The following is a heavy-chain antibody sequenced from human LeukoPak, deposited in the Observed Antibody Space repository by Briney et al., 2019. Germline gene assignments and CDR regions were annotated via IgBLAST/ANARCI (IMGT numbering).Heavy chain of an antibody. CDR1: GFTFGSYA. CDR3: AKDLSSGVDTYYFDY. J-gene: IGHJ4*02. CDR2: ISDSGGST. Sequence: PGGSLRLSCAASGFTFGSYAMSWVRQALGKGLEWVPAISDSGGSTYYADSVKGRFTISRDNSTNTLFLQMNSLRAEDTAVYYCAKDLSSGVDTYYFDYWGQGTLVTVSS. V-gene: IGHV3-23*01. D-gene: IGHD5-18*01.